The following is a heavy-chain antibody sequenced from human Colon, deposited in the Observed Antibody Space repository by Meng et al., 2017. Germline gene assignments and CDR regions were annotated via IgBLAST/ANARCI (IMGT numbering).Heavy chain of an antibody. CDR1: GFTFGDYV. J-gene: IGHJ4*02. CDR2: IRSKAYGGTT. CDR3: TRDRVYDYGSGSRLDY. D-gene: IGHD3-10*01. Sequence: GESLKISCTASGFTFGDYVMSWVRQAPGQGLEWVGFIRSKAYGGTTEYAASVKGRFTISSDDSKSIAYLQMNSLKTEDTAVYYCTRDRVYDYGSGSRLDYWGQGTLVTVSS. V-gene: IGHV3-49*04.